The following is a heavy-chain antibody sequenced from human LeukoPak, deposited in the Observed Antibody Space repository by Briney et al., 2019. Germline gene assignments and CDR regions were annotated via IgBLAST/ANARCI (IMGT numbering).Heavy chain of an antibody. Sequence: GGSLRLSCAASGFTFSRYAMSWVRQAPGKGLEWVSDISGSGGSTYSSDSVKGRFTISSDNSKSTLYLQMNSLRAEDTAVYYCARLGRILPAGNFDYWGQGTLVTVSS. J-gene: IGHJ4*02. CDR1: GFTFSRYA. D-gene: IGHD2-2*01. V-gene: IGHV3-23*01. CDR3: ARLGRILPAGNFDY. CDR2: ISGSGGST.